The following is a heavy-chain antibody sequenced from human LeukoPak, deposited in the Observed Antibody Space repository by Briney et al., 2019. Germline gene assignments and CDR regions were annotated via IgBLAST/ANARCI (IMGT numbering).Heavy chain of an antibody. V-gene: IGHV3-30*18. CDR2: ISYDGSNK. CDR3: AKDHMITFGGVIVGDAFDI. D-gene: IGHD3-16*02. J-gene: IGHJ3*02. CDR1: GFTFSSYG. Sequence: PGGSLRLSCAASGFTFSSYGMHWVRQAPVKGLEWVAVISYDGSNKYYADSVKGRFTISRDNSKNTLYLQMNSLRAEDTAVYYCAKDHMITFGGVIVGDAFDIWGQGTMVTVSS.